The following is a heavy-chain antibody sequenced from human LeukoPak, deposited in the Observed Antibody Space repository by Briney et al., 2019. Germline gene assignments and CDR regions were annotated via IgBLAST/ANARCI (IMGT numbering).Heavy chain of an antibody. CDR2: ISYDGSNK. J-gene: IGHJ4*02. V-gene: IGHV3-30*03. D-gene: IGHD3-22*01. Sequence: GMSLRLSCAASGFTFSSYSMNWVRQAPGKGLEWVAVISYDGSNKYYADSVKGRFTISRDNSKNTLYLQMNSLRAEDTAVYYCASPYYYDSSGYYPTAFFDYWGQGTLVTVSS. CDR1: GFTFSSYS. CDR3: ASPYYYDSSGYYPTAFFDY.